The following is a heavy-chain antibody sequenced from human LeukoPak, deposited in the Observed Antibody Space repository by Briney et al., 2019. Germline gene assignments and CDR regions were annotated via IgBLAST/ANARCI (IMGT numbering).Heavy chain of an antibody. CDR2: IYYSGST. V-gene: IGHV4-39*07. J-gene: IGHJ3*02. CDR3: ATYSGSYYGGAFDI. CDR1: GGSISSSSYY. Sequence: SETLSLTCTVSGGSISSSSYYWGWIRQPPGKGLEWIGSIYYSGSTYYNPSLKSRVTISVEPSRNQFSLKLSSVTAADTTIYYCATYSGSYYGGAFDIWGQGTMVTVSS. D-gene: IGHD1-26*01.